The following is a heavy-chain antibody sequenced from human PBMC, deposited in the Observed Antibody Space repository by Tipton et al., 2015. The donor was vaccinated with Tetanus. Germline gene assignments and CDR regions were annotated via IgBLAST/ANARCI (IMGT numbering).Heavy chain of an antibody. CDR1: GFAFSDYY. J-gene: IGHJ6*02. D-gene: IGHD6-6*01. CDR3: ARSESRIAPRIPWGMDI. CDR2: LSSTGTTI. Sequence: GSLRLSCEASGFAFSDYYMAWIRQAPGKGLEWVSYLSSTGTTIYHADSVKGRFTISRDNARNSMYLEINSLRAEDTAVYYCARSESRIAPRIPWGMDIWGQGTTVTVSS. V-gene: IGHV3-11*01.